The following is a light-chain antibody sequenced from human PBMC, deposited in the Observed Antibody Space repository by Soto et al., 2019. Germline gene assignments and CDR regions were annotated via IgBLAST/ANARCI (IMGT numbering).Light chain of an antibody. CDR1: SSDVGAYNY. Sequence: QSALTQPPSASGSPGQSVTISCTGTSSDVGAYNYVSWYQQHPDKAHKLIIYEVNKRLSGVPERFSGSKSGKTAYLTVTGLQVDDEALYHCSSYTVKNTLVLFGGRTKVTVL. CDR3: SSYTVKNTLVL. CDR2: EVN. V-gene: IGLV2-8*01. J-gene: IGLJ2*01.